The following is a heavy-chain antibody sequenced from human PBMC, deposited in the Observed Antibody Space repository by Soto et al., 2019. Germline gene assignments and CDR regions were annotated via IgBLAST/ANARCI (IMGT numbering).Heavy chain of an antibody. D-gene: IGHD3-10*01. Sequence: EVQVVESGGGLVQPGGSLRLSCAASGFTFSDYSFNWVRQAPGRGLEWVSYISSSSSPIYYADSVEGRFTISRDNAKSSLYLQMNSLRDEDTAVYYCVRDARTRVLGHYFDYWGQGTLVTVSS. CDR2: ISSSSSPI. J-gene: IGHJ4*02. CDR3: VRDARTRVLGHYFDY. CDR1: GFTFSDYS. V-gene: IGHV3-48*02.